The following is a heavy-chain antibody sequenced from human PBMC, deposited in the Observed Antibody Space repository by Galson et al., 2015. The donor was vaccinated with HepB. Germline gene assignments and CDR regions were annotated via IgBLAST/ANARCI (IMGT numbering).Heavy chain of an antibody. CDR2: INPNSGST. D-gene: IGHD6-19*01. CDR3: ARPRVYGGWYNAFDI. Sequence: SVKVSCKASGYTFTSYAMNWVRQAPGQGLEWMGWINPNSGSTNYAQKFQGRVTMTRDTSISTAYMELSRLRSDDTAMYYCARPRVYGGWYNAFDIWGQGTMVTVSS. V-gene: IGHV1-2*02. CDR1: GYTFTSYA. J-gene: IGHJ3*02.